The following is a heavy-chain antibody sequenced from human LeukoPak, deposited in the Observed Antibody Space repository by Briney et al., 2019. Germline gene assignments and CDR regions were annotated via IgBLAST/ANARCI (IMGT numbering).Heavy chain of an antibody. D-gene: IGHD6-19*01. CDR2: IISSGSTI. CDR1: GFTFSDYY. CDR3: ARDEWLGPLDY. J-gene: IGHJ4*02. Sequence: KPGGSLRLSCPASGFTFSDYYMSWIRQAPGKGLEWVSYIISSGSTIYYADSVKGRFTISRDNAKNSLYLQMNSLRAEDTAVYYCARDEWLGPLDYWGQGTLVTVSS. V-gene: IGHV3-11*04.